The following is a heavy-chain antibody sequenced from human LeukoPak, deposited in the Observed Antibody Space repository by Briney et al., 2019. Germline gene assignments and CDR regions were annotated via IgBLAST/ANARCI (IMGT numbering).Heavy chain of an antibody. CDR3: ARGSFSSSWYPSFDY. CDR1: GYTFTSYG. Sequence: ASVKVSCKASGYTFTSYGTSWVRQAPGQGLEWMGWISAYNGNTNYAQKLQGRVTMTTDTSTSTAYMELRRLRSDDTAVYYCARGSFSSSWYPSFDYWGQGTLVTVSS. CDR2: ISAYNGNT. D-gene: IGHD6-13*01. V-gene: IGHV1-18*01. J-gene: IGHJ4*02.